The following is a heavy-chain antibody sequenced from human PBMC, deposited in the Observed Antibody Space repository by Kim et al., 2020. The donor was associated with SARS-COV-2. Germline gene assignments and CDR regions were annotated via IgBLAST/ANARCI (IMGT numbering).Heavy chain of an antibody. V-gene: IGHV6-1*01. D-gene: IGHD6-25*01. Sequence: SQTLSLTCAISRDSVSSNSVAWNWIRQSPSRGLEWLGRTYYRSKWYNDYAVSVKSRISVNPDTSKNQFSLQLSSVTPEDMAVYYCARMTSRAADYWGQGTLVTVSS. CDR2: TYYRSKWYN. J-gene: IGHJ4*02. CDR3: ARMTSRAADY. CDR1: RDSVSSNSVA.